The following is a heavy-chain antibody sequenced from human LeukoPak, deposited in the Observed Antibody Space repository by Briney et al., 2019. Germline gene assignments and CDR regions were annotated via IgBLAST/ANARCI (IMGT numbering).Heavy chain of an antibody. CDR1: GFTFSSYS. Sequence: KTGGSLRLSCAASGFTFSSYSMNWVRQAPGKGLEWVSSISSSSSYIYYADSVKGRFTISRDNAKNSLYLQMNSLRAEDTAVYYCARDRHDSSGYRLYHYYMDVWGKGTTVTVSS. J-gene: IGHJ6*03. CDR3: ARDRHDSSGYRLYHYYMDV. D-gene: IGHD3-22*01. CDR2: ISSSSSYI. V-gene: IGHV3-21*01.